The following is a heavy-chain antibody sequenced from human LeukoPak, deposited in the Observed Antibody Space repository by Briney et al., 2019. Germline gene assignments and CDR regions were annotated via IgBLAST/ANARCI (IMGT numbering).Heavy chain of an antibody. CDR3: ARAAEQIAAARQNWFDP. D-gene: IGHD6-13*01. V-gene: IGHV1-18*01. J-gene: IGHJ5*02. CDR2: ISAYNGNT. CDR1: GYTFTSYG. Sequence: GASVKVSCKASGYTFTSYGISWVRQAPGQGLEWMGWISAYNGNTNYAQKLRGRVTMTTDTSTSTAYMELRSLRSDDTAVYFCARAAEQIAAARQNWFDPWGQGTLVTVSS.